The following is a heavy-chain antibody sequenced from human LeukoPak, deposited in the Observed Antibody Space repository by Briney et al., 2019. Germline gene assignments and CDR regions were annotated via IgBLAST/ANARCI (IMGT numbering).Heavy chain of an antibody. Sequence: GGSLRLSCAASGFTFSSYGMHWVRQAPGKGLEWVAVISYDGSNKYYADSVKGRFTISRDNSKNTLYLQMNSLRAEDTAVYYCAKSLLSGSCYLKHVICGYGMDVWGQGTTVTVSS. V-gene: IGHV3-30*18. CDR2: ISYDGSNK. D-gene: IGHD2-15*01. J-gene: IGHJ6*02. CDR3: AKSLLSGSCYLKHVICGYGMDV. CDR1: GFTFSSYG.